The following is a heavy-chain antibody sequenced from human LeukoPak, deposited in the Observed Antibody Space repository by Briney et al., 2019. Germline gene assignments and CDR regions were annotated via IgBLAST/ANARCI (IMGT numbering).Heavy chain of an antibody. D-gene: IGHD1-26*01. CDR3: ARGATIPNDAFDI. CDR2: IYTSGST. CDR1: GGPISSSSYY. V-gene: IGHV4-61*02. Sequence: PSETLSLTCTVSGGPISSSSYYWSWIRQPAGKGLEWIGRIYTSGSTNYSPSLKSRVTMSVDTSKNQFSLKLSSVTAADTAVYYCARGATIPNDAFDIWGQGTMVTVSS. J-gene: IGHJ3*02.